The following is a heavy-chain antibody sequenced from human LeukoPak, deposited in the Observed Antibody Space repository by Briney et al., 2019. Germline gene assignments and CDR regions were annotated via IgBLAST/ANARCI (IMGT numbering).Heavy chain of an antibody. CDR2: IYTSGST. J-gene: IGHJ4*02. Sequence: SETLSLTCTVSGGSISSYYWSWIRQPAGKGLEWIGRIYTSGSTNYNPSLKSRVTMSVDTSKNQFSLKLSSVTAADTAVYYCAGRIAAAGKNPNFDYWGQGTLVTVSS. D-gene: IGHD6-13*01. V-gene: IGHV4-4*07. CDR1: GGSISSYY. CDR3: AGRIAAAGKNPNFDY.